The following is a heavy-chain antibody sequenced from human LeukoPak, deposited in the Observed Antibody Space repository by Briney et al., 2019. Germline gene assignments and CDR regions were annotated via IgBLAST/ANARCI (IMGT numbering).Heavy chain of an antibody. D-gene: IGHD2-21*02. CDR2: TNPNSGDT. Sequence: ASVKVSCRASGYTFTNYDISWVRQATGQGFEWLGWTNPNSGDTGYAQDFQGRVTITSDTYTSTAYMELSSLRSEDTAVYYCARVRTVVTALVNYFDYWGQGTLVTVS. V-gene: IGHV1-8*03. CDR1: GYTFTNYD. J-gene: IGHJ4*02. CDR3: ARVRTVVTALVNYFDY.